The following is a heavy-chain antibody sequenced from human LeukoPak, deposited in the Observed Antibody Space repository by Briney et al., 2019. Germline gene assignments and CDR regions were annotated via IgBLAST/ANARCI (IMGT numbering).Heavy chain of an antibody. CDR2: INAGNGNT. D-gene: IGHD6-19*01. J-gene: IGHJ4*02. Sequence: GXXXEWMGWINAGNGNTKYSQKFQGRVTITRDTSASTAYMELSSLRSEDTAVYYCARSSGWYPTLDYWGQGTLVTVSS. V-gene: IGHV1-3*01. CDR3: ARSSGWYPTLDY.